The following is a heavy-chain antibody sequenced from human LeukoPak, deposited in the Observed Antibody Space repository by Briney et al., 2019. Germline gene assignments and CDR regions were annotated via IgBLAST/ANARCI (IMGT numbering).Heavy chain of an antibody. CDR1: GGSISSGGYY. CDR2: IYYSGST. V-gene: IGHV4-31*03. D-gene: IGHD4-17*01. Sequence: SQTLSLTCTVSGGSISSGGYYWSWIRQHPGKGLEWLGYIYYSGSTYYNPSLKSRVTISVDTSKNQFSLKLSSVTAADTAVYYCAREYDYGDLYYFDYWGQGTLVTVSS. CDR3: AREYDYGDLYYFDY. J-gene: IGHJ4*02.